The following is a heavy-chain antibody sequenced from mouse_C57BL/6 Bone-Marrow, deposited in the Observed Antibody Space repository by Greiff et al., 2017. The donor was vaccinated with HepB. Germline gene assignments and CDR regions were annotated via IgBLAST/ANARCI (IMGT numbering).Heavy chain of an antibody. D-gene: IGHD2-4*01. V-gene: IGHV1-54*01. CDR1: GYAFTNYL. CDR3: ARPTYDYPWYFDV. CDR2: INPGSGGT. J-gene: IGHJ1*03. Sequence: QVQLQQSGAELVRPGTSVKVSCKASGYAFTNYLIEWVKQRPGQGLEWIGVINPGSGGTNYNEKFKGKATLTAYKSSSTAYMQLSSLTSEDSAVYFCARPTYDYPWYFDVWGTGTTVTVSS.